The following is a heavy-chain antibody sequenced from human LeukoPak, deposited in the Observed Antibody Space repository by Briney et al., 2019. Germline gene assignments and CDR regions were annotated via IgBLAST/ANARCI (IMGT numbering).Heavy chain of an antibody. CDR3: AKDMDPGVYYDSGVYFQH. V-gene: IGHV3-74*01. D-gene: IGHD3-22*01. CDR2: INSDGSNT. CDR1: GFTFSSYW. Sequence: GGSLRLSCAASGFTFSSYWMHWVRQAPGKGLVWVSRINSDGSNTSYADSVKGRFTISRDNAKNSLYLQMNSLRAEDTALYYCAKDMDPGVYYDSGVYFQHWGQGTLVTVSS. J-gene: IGHJ1*01.